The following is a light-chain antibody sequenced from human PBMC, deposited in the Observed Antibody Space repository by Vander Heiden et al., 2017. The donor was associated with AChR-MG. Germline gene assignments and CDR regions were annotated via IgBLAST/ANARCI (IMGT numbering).Light chain of an antibody. CDR2: GAS. Sequence: EIVMTQSPATLSVSPGERATLSCRASQSVSSNLAWYQQKPGQAPRLLIYGASTGATGIPARFSGSGSGTEFTLTISSLQSEDFAVYYCQQYNNWPLFFGGGTKVEIK. CDR3: QQYNNWPLF. V-gene: IGKV3-15*01. J-gene: IGKJ4*01. CDR1: QSVSSN.